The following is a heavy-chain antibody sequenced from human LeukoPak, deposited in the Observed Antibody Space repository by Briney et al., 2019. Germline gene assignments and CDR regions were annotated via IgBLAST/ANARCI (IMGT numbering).Heavy chain of an antibody. J-gene: IGHJ4*02. D-gene: IGHD6-13*01. CDR2: ISRTGNSI. CDR3: ARGPYSSNWYVDY. V-gene: IGHV3-48*03. CDR1: GFTLSSYE. Sequence: PGGSLRLFCAASGFTLSSYEVNWVRLAPGKGLEWISYISRTGNSIYYADSVKGRFTISRDSAKNSLYLQMNSLRAEDTAVYYCARGPYSSNWYVDYWGQGTLVTVAS.